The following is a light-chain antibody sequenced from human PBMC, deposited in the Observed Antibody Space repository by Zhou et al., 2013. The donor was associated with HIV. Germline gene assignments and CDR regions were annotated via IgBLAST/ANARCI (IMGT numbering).Light chain of an antibody. CDR3: LQANSFPLT. Sequence: DIQMTQSPSSVSASVGGSVTITCRASQDISNGLVWYQQKPGKAPTLLIFEASTLQSGVPSRFSGSGSGTDFTLTINSLQREDFATYYCLQANSFPLTFGQGTRLEIK. V-gene: IGKV1D-12*01. CDR2: EAS. CDR1: QDISNG. J-gene: IGKJ5*01.